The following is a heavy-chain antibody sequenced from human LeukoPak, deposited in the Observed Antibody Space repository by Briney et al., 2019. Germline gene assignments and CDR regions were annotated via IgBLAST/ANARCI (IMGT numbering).Heavy chain of an antibody. CDR2: INHSGTT. Sequence: PSETLSLTCAVYGGSFSDYYWNWIRQSPGKGLEWIGEINHSGTTNYNPSLKSRVTISVDTSKNQFSLRLSSVTAADTAIYHCARGLRLPSRSTPAVPHVWSTGTTVTVSA. V-gene: IGHV4-34*01. D-gene: IGHD6-19*01. J-gene: IGHJ6*04. CDR1: GGSFSDYY. CDR3: ARGLRLPSRSTPAVPHV.